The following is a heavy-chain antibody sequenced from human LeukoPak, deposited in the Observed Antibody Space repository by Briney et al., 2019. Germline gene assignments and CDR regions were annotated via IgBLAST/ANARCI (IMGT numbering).Heavy chain of an antibody. Sequence: SAQISCNVSGDTLTELSMNWGRQPPREGVEWMGGFDPEDGETIYAQKFQGRVTMTEDTSTDTAYMELSSLRAEDTAVYYCATCDRSGFGDAFDIWGQGTMVTVSS. CDR3: ATCDRSGFGDAFDI. V-gene: IGHV1-24*01. CDR2: FDPEDGET. D-gene: IGHD3-22*01. J-gene: IGHJ3*02. CDR1: GDTLTELS.